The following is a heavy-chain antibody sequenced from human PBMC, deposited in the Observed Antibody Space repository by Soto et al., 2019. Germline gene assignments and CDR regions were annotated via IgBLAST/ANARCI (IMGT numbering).Heavy chain of an antibody. CDR3: AGVNIVVVPAAILSYYYGMDV. V-gene: IGHV1-18*01. CDR2: ISAYNGNT. J-gene: IGHJ6*02. Sequence: ASVKVSCKASGYTFTSYGISWVRQAPGQGLEWMGWISAYNGNTNYAQKLQGRVTMTTDTSTSTAYMELRSLRSDDTAVYYCAGVNIVVVPAAILSYYYGMDVWGQGTTVTVSS. D-gene: IGHD2-2*02. CDR1: GYTFTSYG.